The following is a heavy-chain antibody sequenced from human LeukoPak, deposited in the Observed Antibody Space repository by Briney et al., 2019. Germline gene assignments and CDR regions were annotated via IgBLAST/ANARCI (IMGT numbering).Heavy chain of an antibody. Sequence: ASVKVSCKASGYTFTSYGISWVRQAPGQGLEWMGWISAYNGNTNYAQKLQGRVTMTTDTSTSTAYMELRSLRSDDTAVYYCARDYKVAARPQNWFDPWGQGTLVTVSS. CDR1: GYTFTSYG. J-gene: IGHJ5*02. CDR3: ARDYKVAARPQNWFDP. V-gene: IGHV1-18*01. CDR2: ISAYNGNT. D-gene: IGHD6-6*01.